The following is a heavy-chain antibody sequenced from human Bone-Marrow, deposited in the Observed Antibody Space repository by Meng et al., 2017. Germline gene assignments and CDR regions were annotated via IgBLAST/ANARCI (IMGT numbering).Heavy chain of an antibody. V-gene: IGHV1-69*13. D-gene: IGHD3-10*01. CDR2: IIPIFGTA. CDR1: GGTFSSYA. CDR3: ASLTYGSGLPGVDGP. J-gene: IGHJ5*02. Sequence: SVKVSCKASGGTFSSYAISWVRQAPGQGLEWMGGIIPIFGTANYAQKFQGRVTITADESTSTAYMELSSLRSEDTAVYYCASLTYGSGLPGVDGPWGHGTLVTVSS.